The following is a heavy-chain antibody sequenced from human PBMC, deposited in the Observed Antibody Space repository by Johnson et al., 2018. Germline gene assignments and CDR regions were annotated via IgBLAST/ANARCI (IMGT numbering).Heavy chain of an antibody. V-gene: IGHV3-13*01. J-gene: IGHJ3*02. D-gene: IGHD1-14*01. CDR2: IGTAGDT. Sequence: VQLVQSGGGLVQPGGSXRLSCAASGFTFSSYDMHWVRQATGKGLEWVSAIGTAGDTYYPGSVKGRFTISRENAKNSLYLQMNSLRAGDTAVYYRARDVPDLRGAFDIWGQGTTVTVSS. CDR3: ARDVPDLRGAFDI. CDR1: GFTFSSYD.